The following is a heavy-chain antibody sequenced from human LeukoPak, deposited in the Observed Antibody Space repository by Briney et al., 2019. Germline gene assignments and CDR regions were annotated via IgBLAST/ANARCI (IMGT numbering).Heavy chain of an antibody. Sequence: GGSLRLSSAPSGFTFGNYGMHWVRQAPGKGLEWVEAIQYDGSIEYYADSVKGGFTISRDDSKNTLYLQMNSLRAEDTAVYYSARDSCSSPSCFNYWGQGTLITVSS. CDR1: GFTFGNYG. V-gene: IGHV3-33*05. CDR2: IQYDGSIE. J-gene: IGHJ4*02. CDR3: ARDSCSSPSCFNY. D-gene: IGHD2-2*01.